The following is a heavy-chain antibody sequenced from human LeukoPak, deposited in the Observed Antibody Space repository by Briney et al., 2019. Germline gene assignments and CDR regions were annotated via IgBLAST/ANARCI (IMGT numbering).Heavy chain of an antibody. J-gene: IGHJ5*02. CDR2: INPSGGST. V-gene: IGHV1-46*01. CDR3: ARDRGIVVVPAAISRFDP. Sequence: GASVKVSCKASGYTFTSYDINWVRQATGQGLEWMGIINPSGGSTSYAQEFQGRVTMTRDTSTSTVYMELSSLRSEDTAVYYCARDRGIVVVPAAISRFDPWGQGTLVTVSS. CDR1: GYTFTSYD. D-gene: IGHD2-2*02.